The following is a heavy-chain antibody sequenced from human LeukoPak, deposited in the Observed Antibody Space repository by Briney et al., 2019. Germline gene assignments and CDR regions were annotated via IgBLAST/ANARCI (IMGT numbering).Heavy chain of an antibody. CDR1: GYTFTDYY. V-gene: IGHV1-18*01. D-gene: IGHD3-22*01. Sequence: ASLKVSCTASGYTFTDYYLHWVRQAPGQGLEWMGWIIAYNGNTNYAQKLQGRVTMTTDTSTSTAYMELRSLRSDDTAVYYCARAWPDYYDSSGLAFDIWGQGTMVTVSS. CDR3: ARAWPDYYDSSGLAFDI. J-gene: IGHJ3*02. CDR2: IIAYNGNT.